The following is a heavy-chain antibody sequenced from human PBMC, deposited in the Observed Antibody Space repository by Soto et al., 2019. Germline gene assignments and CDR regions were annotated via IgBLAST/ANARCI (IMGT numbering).Heavy chain of an antibody. J-gene: IGHJ4*02. CDR1: GFTFSSYA. Sequence: QVQLVESGGGVVQPGRSLRLSCAASGFTFSSYAMHWVRQAPGKGLEWVAVISYDGSNKYYADSVKGRFTISRDNSKNTLYLHMNSLRDEDKAGYYGARDFGDLQLALDYWGQGTLVTVSS. CDR2: ISYDGSNK. V-gene: IGHV3-30-3*01. D-gene: IGHD3-16*01. CDR3: ARDFGDLQLALDY.